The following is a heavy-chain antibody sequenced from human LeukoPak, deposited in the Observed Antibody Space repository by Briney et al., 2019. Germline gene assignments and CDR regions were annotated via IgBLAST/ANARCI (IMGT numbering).Heavy chain of an antibody. V-gene: IGHV3-7*01. CDR2: IKQDGSEK. Sequence: GGSLRLSCAASGFTFSSYWMSWVRQAPGKGLEWVANIKQDGSEKYYVDSVKGRFTISRDNAKNSLYLQMNSLRAEDTAVYYCARGAYDFWSGYYMSYYYGMDVWGQGTTVTVSS. CDR3: ARGAYDFWSGYYMSYYYGMDV. CDR1: GFTFSSYW. D-gene: IGHD3-3*01. J-gene: IGHJ6*02.